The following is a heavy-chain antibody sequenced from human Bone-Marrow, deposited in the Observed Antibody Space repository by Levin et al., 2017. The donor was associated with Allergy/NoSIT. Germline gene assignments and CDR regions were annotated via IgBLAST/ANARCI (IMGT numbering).Heavy chain of an antibody. CDR2: IYHSGTA. J-gene: IGHJ6*03. D-gene: IGHD4-11*01. Sequence: SETLSLTCAVSGGSISSRNWWNWVRQPPEKGLEWIGDIYHSGTANYNPSLQSRVTISVDKSKRHFSLKLTSVTAADTAIYFCARSPTVTPSHYYYYYMDVWGKGTAVTVSS. CDR1: GGSISSRNW. CDR3: ARSPTVTPSHYYYYYMDV. V-gene: IGHV4-4*02.